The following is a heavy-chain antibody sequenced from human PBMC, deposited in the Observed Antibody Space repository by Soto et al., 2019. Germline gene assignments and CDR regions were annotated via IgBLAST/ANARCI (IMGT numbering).Heavy chain of an antibody. D-gene: IGHD3-3*01. Sequence: QVQLVQSGVEVKKPGASVKVSCKASGYTFTNYGITWVRQAPGQGLEWLGWISAYNGNTNYAQKFQGRVTVTTDTSTSTAYMDLMSLRSDDTAVYYCARGGRFAVADTDYWGQGTLLTVSS. V-gene: IGHV1-18*01. J-gene: IGHJ4*02. CDR2: ISAYNGNT. CDR1: GYTFTNYG. CDR3: ARGGRFAVADTDY.